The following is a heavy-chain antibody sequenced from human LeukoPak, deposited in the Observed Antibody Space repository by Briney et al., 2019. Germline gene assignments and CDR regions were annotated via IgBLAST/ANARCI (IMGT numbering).Heavy chain of an antibody. J-gene: IGHJ4*02. V-gene: IGHV4-4*07. Sequence: SETLSLTCTVSGGSISGYYWNWIRQPAGKGLEWIGHIYTSGSTNYNPSLKSRLTMSVDTSKNQFSPKLSSVTAADTAVYYCARETPVYSSSWYFDYWGQGMLVTVSS. CDR1: GGSISGYY. D-gene: IGHD6-13*01. CDR2: IYTSGST. CDR3: ARETPVYSSSWYFDY.